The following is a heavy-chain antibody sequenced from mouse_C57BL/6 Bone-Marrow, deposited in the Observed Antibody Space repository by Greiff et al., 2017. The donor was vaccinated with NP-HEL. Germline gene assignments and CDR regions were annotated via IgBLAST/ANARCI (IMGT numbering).Heavy chain of an antibody. CDR1: GYAFSSYW. CDR3: ERGAY. CDR2: IYPGDGDT. Sequence: QVQLQQSGAELVKPGASVKISCKASGYAFSSYWMNWVKQRPGKGLEWIGQIYPGDGDTNYNGKFKDKASLPADKSSRTAYMHLSRLASEDSAVFFCERGAYWGQGTLVTVSA. J-gene: IGHJ3*01. V-gene: IGHV1-80*01.